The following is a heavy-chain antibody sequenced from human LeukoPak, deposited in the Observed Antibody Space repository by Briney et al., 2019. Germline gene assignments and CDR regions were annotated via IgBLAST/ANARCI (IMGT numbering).Heavy chain of an antibody. D-gene: IGHD2-15*01. CDR1: GFSFSSYW. V-gene: IGHV3-7*01. Sequence: PGGSLRLSCVGSGFSFSSYWMAWVRQAPGKGLEWVASIKQDGSEQRYVDSVKGRFTISRDNAKNSLYLHLNTLRPEDTAVYYCVQGWRDNWGQGTLVTVSS. CDR2: IKQDGSEQ. J-gene: IGHJ4*02. CDR3: VQGWRDN.